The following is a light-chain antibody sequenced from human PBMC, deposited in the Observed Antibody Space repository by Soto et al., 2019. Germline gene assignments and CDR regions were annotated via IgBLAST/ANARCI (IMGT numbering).Light chain of an antibody. CDR3: QQYNNRPPIT. V-gene: IGKV3-15*01. CDR1: QSVRSN. CDR2: GAS. Sequence: EVVMTQSPATLSVSPGERDTLSCRASQSVRSNLAWYQQKPGQSPRLLIYGASTRATGIPARFSGSGSGTEFTLTISSLQSEDFAVYYCQQYNNRPPITFGQGTRLEIK. J-gene: IGKJ5*01.